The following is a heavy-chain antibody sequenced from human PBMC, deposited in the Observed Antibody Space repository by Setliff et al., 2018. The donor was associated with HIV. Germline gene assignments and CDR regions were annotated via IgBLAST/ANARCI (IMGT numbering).Heavy chain of an antibody. CDR1: GFSFSNNA. CDR2: IVVGSGKT. D-gene: IGHD6-19*01. Sequence: GASVKVSCKPSGFSFSNNAVQWVRQARGQRPEWIGWIVVGSGKTEYAQKFQERVTITRDMSTSTAYMELRSLRYDDTAVYYCVADGHGSGWRSDYWGQGTLVTVSS. V-gene: IGHV1-58*01. J-gene: IGHJ4*02. CDR3: VADGHGSGWRSDY.